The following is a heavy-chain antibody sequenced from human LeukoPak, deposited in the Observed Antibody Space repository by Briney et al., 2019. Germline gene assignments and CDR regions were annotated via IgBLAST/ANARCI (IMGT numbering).Heavy chain of an antibody. J-gene: IGHJ6*02. Sequence: PGRSLRLSCAASGFTFSSYGMHWVRQAPGKGLEWVANIKQDGSEKYYVDSVKGRFTISRDNAKNSLYLQMNSLRAEDTAVCYCARDDFWSGYYYYYYGMDVWGQGTTVTVS. D-gene: IGHD3-3*01. V-gene: IGHV3-7*03. CDR3: ARDDFWSGYYYYYYGMDV. CDR1: GFTFSSYG. CDR2: IKQDGSEK.